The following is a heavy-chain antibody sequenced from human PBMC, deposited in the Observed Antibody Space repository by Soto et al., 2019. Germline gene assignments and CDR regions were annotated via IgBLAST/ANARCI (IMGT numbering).Heavy chain of an antibody. CDR2: IIPIFDTA. CDR3: ARGRFLEWLLYDNYYYYGMDV. J-gene: IGHJ6*02. V-gene: IGHV1-69*13. Sequence: SVNVSCKASGGTFSSYSISRVRQAPGQGLEWMGWIIPIFDTANYEQKFQGRVTITADESTSTAYMEMSSLRSEDTAVYYCARGRFLEWLLYDNYYYYGMDVWGQGTTVTFSS. CDR1: GGTFSSYS. D-gene: IGHD3-3*01.